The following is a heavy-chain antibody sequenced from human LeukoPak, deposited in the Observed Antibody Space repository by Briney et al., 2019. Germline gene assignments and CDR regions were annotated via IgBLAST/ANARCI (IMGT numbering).Heavy chain of an antibody. V-gene: IGHV4-61*01. Sequence: SETLSLTCSVSGGSVSSGSYYWSWIQQPPGKGLEWIAYIYHSGSTSYNPSLQSRVTISLDISQNQVSLRLSSVTAADTAVYYCASGRGFSGSWFDYWGQGILVTVSS. CDR3: ASGRGFSGSWFDY. J-gene: IGHJ4*02. D-gene: IGHD6-13*01. CDR1: GGSVSSGSYY. CDR2: IYHSGST.